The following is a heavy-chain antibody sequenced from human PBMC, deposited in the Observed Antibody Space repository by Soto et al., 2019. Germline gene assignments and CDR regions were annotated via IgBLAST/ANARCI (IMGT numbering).Heavy chain of an antibody. CDR3: AQRAQILEWLPLYGMDV. D-gene: IGHD3-3*01. V-gene: IGHV3-30-3*01. Sequence: QVQLVESGGGGVQPGRSLRLSCVASGFTFSSYAMHWVRQAPGKGLEWVAVISYDGSNKYYADSVRGRFTISRDHSKNTLFLQMKSLRAEDTAVYYCAQRAQILEWLPLYGMDVWGQGTTVTVSS. CDR2: ISYDGSNK. CDR1: GFTFSSYA. J-gene: IGHJ6*02.